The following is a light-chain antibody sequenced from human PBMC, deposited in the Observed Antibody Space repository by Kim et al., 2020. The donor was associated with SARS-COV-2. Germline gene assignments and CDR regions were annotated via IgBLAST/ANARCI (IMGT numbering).Light chain of an antibody. CDR2: GAS. CDR3: QQYERSPYA. CDR1: ENNRNY. V-gene: IGKV3-20*01. J-gene: IGKJ2*01. Sequence: CMSTGQRDTLSERARENNRNYLAWYQQKPGRAHRLRIYGASNRATGIPDRIRGSGSGTDFTLTIKRLEREGVAVYYCQQYERSPYAFGQGTKLEI.